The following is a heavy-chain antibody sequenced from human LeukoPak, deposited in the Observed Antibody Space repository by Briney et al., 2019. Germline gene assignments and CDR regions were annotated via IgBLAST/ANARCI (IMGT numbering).Heavy chain of an antibody. CDR2: INHSGST. J-gene: IGHJ4*02. CDR1: GGSISSGDYY. V-gene: IGHV4-30-4*01. CDR3: ARVPLAHYGSGSAYYFDY. Sequence: SQTLSLTCTVSGGSISSGDYYWSWIRQPPGKGLEWIGEINHSGSTNYNPSLKSRVTISVDTSKNQFSLKLSSVTAADTAVYYCARVPLAHYGSGSAYYFDYWGQGTLVTVSS. D-gene: IGHD3-10*01.